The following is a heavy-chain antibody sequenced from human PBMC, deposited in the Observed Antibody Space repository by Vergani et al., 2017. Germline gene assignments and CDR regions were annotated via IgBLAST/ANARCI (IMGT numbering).Heavy chain of an antibody. V-gene: IGHV4-59*01. J-gene: IGHJ6*03. CDR1: GGSISGYY. Sequence: QLHLQESGPGLVKPSETLSLTCTVSGGSISGYYWSWIRQPPGKGLEWIGYIYYSGITNYNPSLKSRVTISVDTSKNQFSLKLSSVTAADTAVYYCARTLYYDILTAYYSGDYYYYMDVWGKGTTVTVSS. CDR2: IYYSGIT. D-gene: IGHD3-9*01. CDR3: ARTLYYDILTAYYSGDYYYYMDV.